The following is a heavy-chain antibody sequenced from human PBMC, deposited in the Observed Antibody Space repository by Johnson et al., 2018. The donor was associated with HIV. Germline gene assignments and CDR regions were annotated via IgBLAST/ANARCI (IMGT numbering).Heavy chain of an antibody. CDR2: IRYDGSEK. CDR3: MVAPRPGDVFDI. D-gene: IGHD2-8*01. Sequence: HVQLVESGGGVVRPGGSLRLSCAASQFTFSDYGMHWVRQAPGKGLEWVTFIRYDGSEKSYADSVKGRFTISRDNSKNTLYLQMNSLRVEDTALYYCMVAPRPGDVFDIWGQGTMVVVSS. V-gene: IGHV3-30*02. CDR1: QFTFSDYG. J-gene: IGHJ3*02.